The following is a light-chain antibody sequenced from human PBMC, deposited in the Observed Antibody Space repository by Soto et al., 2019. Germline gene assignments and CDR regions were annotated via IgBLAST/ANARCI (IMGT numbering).Light chain of an antibody. Sequence: ETVLTQSPGTLSLSPGERVTLSCRASQSICSRCLAWYQQKPGQSPRLLIYGASSRATGIPDRFSGSGSGTDFTLTISRLEPEDFAVYYCQQRKFWPPLTFGGGTKVELK. CDR2: GAS. J-gene: IGKJ4*01. CDR3: QQRKFWPPLT. V-gene: IGKV3-20*01. CDR1: QSICSRC.